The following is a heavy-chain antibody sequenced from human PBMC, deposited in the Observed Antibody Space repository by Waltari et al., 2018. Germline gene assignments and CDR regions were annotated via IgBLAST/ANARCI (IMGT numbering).Heavy chain of an antibody. Sequence: QVQLVQSGAEVKKPGASVKVSCKASGYTFTSYGISWVRQAPGQGLEWRGWIRAENGNRNEAQKLQGRLTMTTDTSTSTAYMELRSLRSDDTAVYYCAVGIAARPYYYYGMDVWGQGTTVTVSS. V-gene: IGHV1-18*01. CDR2: IRAENGNR. D-gene: IGHD6-6*01. CDR1: GYTFTSYG. J-gene: IGHJ6*02. CDR3: AVGIAARPYYYYGMDV.